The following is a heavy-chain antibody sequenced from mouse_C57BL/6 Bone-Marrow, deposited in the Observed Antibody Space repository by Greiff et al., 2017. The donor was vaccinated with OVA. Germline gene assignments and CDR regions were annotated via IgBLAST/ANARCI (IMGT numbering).Heavy chain of an antibody. Sequence: QVQLQQSGPELVKPGASVKISCKASGYSFTSYYIHWVKQRPGQGLEWIGWIYPGSGNTKYNEKFKGKATLTADTSSSTAYMQLSSLTSEDSAVYYCASPPHYAMDYWGQGTSVTVSS. CDR2: IYPGSGNT. CDR3: ASPPHYAMDY. J-gene: IGHJ4*01. CDR1: GYSFTSYY. V-gene: IGHV1-66*01.